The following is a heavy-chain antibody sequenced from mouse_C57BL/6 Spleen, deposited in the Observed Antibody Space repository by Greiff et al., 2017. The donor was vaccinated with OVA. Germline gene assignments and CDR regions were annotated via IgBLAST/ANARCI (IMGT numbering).Heavy chain of an antibody. J-gene: IGHJ3*01. CDR2: IYPGDGDT. CDR1: GYAFSSSW. V-gene: IGHV1-82*01. D-gene: IGHD2-4*01. Sequence: QVQLQQSGPELVKPGASVKISCKASGYAFSSSWMNWVKQRPGKGLEWIGRIYPGDGDTNYNGKFKGKATLTADKSSSTAYMQLSSLTSEDSAVYFCASLYDYACFAYWGQGTLVTVSA. CDR3: ASLYDYACFAY.